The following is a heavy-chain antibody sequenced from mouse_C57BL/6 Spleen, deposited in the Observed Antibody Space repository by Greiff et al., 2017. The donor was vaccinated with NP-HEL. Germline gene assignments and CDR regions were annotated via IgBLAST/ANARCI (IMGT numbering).Heavy chain of an antibody. D-gene: IGHD2-4*01. CDR3: ARDGGDYDRAGFAY. Sequence: VKLQQPGAELVKPGASVKLSCKASGYTFTSYWMHWVKQRPGQGLEWIGMIHPNSGSTNYNEKFKSKATLTVDKSSSTAYMQLSSLTSEDSAVYYCARDGGDYDRAGFAYWGQGTLVTVSA. V-gene: IGHV1-64*01. CDR1: GYTFTSYW. CDR2: IHPNSGST. J-gene: IGHJ3*01.